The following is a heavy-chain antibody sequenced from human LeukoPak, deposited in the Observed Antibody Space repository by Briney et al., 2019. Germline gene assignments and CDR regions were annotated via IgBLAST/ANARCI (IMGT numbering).Heavy chain of an antibody. CDR1: GFTFSSYA. J-gene: IGHJ3*02. Sequence: GGSLRLSCAASGFTFSSYAMSWVRQAPGKGLEWVSAISGSGGSTYYADSVKGRFTISRDNSKNTLYLQMNSLRAEDTAVYYCAKDFPQETAAAGTAFDIWGQGTMVTVSS. V-gene: IGHV3-23*01. CDR3: AKDFPQETAAAGTAFDI. CDR2: ISGSGGST. D-gene: IGHD6-13*01.